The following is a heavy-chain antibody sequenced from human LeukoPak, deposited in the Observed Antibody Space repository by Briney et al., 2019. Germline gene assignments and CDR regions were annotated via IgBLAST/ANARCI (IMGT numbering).Heavy chain of an antibody. J-gene: IGHJ6*03. CDR3: ARLVVPAAIFAPGFEYYMDV. D-gene: IGHD2-2*02. Sequence: GASVKVSCKASGYTFTSYAMNWVRQAPGQGLEWMGWINPNSGGTNYAQKFQGRVTMTRDTSISTAYMELSRLRSDDTAVYYCARLVVPAAIFAPGFEYYMDVWGKGTTVTVSS. V-gene: IGHV1-2*02. CDR2: INPNSGGT. CDR1: GYTFTSYA.